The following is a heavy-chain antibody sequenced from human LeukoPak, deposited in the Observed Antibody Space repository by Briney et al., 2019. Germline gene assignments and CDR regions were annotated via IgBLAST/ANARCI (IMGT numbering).Heavy chain of an antibody. CDR1: GGSISSSNW. Sequence: PSGTLSLTCAVSGGSISSSNWWSWVRQPPGKGLEWIGEIYHSGSTNYNPSLKSRVTISVDKSKNQFSLKLSSVTAADTAVYYCARAPAVVYYYYYMDVWGKGTTVTVSS. V-gene: IGHV4-4*02. D-gene: IGHD2-2*01. J-gene: IGHJ6*03. CDR2: IYHSGST. CDR3: ARAPAVVYYYYYMDV.